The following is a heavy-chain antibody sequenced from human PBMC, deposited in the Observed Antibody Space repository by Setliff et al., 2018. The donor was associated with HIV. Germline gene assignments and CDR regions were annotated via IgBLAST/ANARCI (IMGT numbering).Heavy chain of an antibody. J-gene: IGHJ6*03. CDR1: GGTFRDLA. CDR3: ASTRGESPGEPDLIPVDKNFFYYMDV. V-gene: IGHV1-69*13. D-gene: IGHD3-16*01. Sequence: SVKVSCKTSGGTFRDLAFSWVRQAPGQGLEWMGGFIPMFESAHYAQKLQGRVTIIADGPTGTVYMELSTLRSDDAAMYYCASTRGESPGEPDLIPVDKNFFYYMDVWGKGTTVTAP. CDR2: FIPMFESA.